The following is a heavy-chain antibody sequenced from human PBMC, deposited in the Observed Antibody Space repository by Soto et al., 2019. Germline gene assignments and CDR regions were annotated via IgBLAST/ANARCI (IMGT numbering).Heavy chain of an antibody. CDR2: IYSGGNT. D-gene: IGHD3-10*01. CDR1: GFSVSSNY. V-gene: IGHV3-66*04. Sequence: EVQLVESGGSLVQPGGSLRLSCAASGFSVSSNYMTWVRQAPGQGLECVSVIYSGGNTYYADSVKGRFTISRDNSKNTLYLQMNNVRAEDAAVYDCARRHFYGSDWGQGTLVTVSS. J-gene: IGHJ4*02. CDR3: ARRHFYGSD.